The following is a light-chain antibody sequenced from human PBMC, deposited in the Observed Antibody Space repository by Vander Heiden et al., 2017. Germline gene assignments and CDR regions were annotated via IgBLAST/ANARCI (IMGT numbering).Light chain of an antibody. CDR3: QTWDTGIQV. J-gene: IGLJ1*01. CDR2: LNSDGSH. V-gene: IGLV4-69*01. Sequence: QLVLTQSPSASASLGASVKLTCTLSSGHGSYAIAWHQQQPEKAPRYLRKLNSDGSHTKGAGIPDRFSGSSSGAERYLTISSLQSDEEADYYCQTWDTGIQVFGTGTKVTVL. CDR1: SGHGSYA.